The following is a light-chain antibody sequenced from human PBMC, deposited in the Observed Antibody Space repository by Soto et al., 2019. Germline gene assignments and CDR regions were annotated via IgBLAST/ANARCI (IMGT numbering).Light chain of an antibody. CDR3: MQAVHTPLT. CDR1: QTLAYSDGNTY. Sequence: VVMTQSPLSLPVTLGQPSSISCRSSQTLAYSDGNTYLTWSQQRPGQSPRRLISTVSNRDSGVPDRFSGSGSGTEFTLKISRVEAEDVAVYYCMQAVHTPLTFGQGTRLEIK. V-gene: IGKV2-30*01. CDR2: TVS. J-gene: IGKJ5*01.